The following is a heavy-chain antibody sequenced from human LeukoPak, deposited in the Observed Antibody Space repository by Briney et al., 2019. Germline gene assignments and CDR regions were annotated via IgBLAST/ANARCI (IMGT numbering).Heavy chain of an antibody. CDR1: GFTFSSYA. Sequence: GGSLRLSCAASGFTFSSYAMHWVRQAPGKGLEWVAVISYDGSNKYYADSVKGRFTISRDNSKNTLYLQMNSLRAEDTAVYYCVKGRSGTLYYFDYWGQGTLVTVSS. J-gene: IGHJ4*02. D-gene: IGHD3-10*01. CDR2: ISYDGSNK. CDR3: VKGRSGTLYYFDY. V-gene: IGHV3-30-3*01.